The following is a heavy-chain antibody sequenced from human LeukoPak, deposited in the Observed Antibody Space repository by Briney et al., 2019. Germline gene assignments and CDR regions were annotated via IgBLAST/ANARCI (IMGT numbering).Heavy chain of an antibody. CDR3: SRSQKDPYGPEFDY. V-gene: IGHV3-49*04. D-gene: IGHD3-10*01. J-gene: IGHJ4*02. CDR1: GLIFGDYN. CDR2: IRAKIHDGTT. Sequence: GGSLTLSCTTSGLIFGDYNMNWVRQAPGKGLEWVGYIRAKIHDGTTDFAASVKGRFTISRDDSKSIAYLQMTSLKSEDTAVYYCSRSQKDPYGPEFDYWGQGTLVTVSS.